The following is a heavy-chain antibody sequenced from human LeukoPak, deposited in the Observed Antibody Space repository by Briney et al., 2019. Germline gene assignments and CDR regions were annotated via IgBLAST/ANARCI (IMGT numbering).Heavy chain of an antibody. V-gene: IGHV3-48*01. CDR3: AKAGDIAAAGTISVFFGY. CDR1: RFTFSSYS. D-gene: IGHD6-13*01. J-gene: IGHJ4*02. Sequence: GGSLRLSCAASRFTFSSYSMNWVRQAPGKGLEWVSYISSSSNTIYYADSLKGRFTISRDNARNSLYLQMNSLRAEDTAVYYCAKAGDIAAAGTISVFFGYWGQGTLVTVSS. CDR2: ISSSSNTI.